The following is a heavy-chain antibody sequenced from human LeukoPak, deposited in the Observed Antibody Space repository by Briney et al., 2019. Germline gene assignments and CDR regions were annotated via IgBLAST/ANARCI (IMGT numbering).Heavy chain of an antibody. CDR3: ARGSVPDY. CDR1: GFTFSSYW. V-gene: IGHV4-34*01. J-gene: IGHJ4*02. D-gene: IGHD2-2*01. Sequence: GSLRLSCAASGFTFSSYWMSWVRQPPGKGLEWIGEINHSGSTNYNPSLKSRVTISVDTSKNQFSLKLSSVTAADTAVYYCARGSVPDYWGQGTLVTVSS. CDR2: INHSGST.